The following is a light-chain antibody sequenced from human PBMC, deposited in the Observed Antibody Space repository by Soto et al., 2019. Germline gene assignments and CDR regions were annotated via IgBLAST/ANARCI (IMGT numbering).Light chain of an antibody. CDR3: QQCYSAPFT. Sequence: DIVMTQSPDSLAVSLGERATINCKSSQSVLYSSNNKNYLAWYQQKPGQPPKLLIYWASTRESGVPDRFSGSGSGTDFTLTISSLQAEDVAFYYCQQCYSAPFTFGPGTKVDIK. J-gene: IGKJ3*01. CDR2: WAS. V-gene: IGKV4-1*01. CDR1: QSVLYSSNNKNY.